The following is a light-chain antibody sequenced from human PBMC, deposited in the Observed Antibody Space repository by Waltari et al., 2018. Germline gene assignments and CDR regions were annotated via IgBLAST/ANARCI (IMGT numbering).Light chain of an antibody. CDR1: EDIRNY. J-gene: IGKJ4*01. CDR2: AAS. Sequence: CRANEDIRNYLGWYQQKPGKAPRLLIFAASTLQSGVPSRFSGSGSGTDFTLTISSLQPEDFATYFCLQDYIFPLTFGGGTTVEI. V-gene: IGKV1-6*01. CDR3: LQDYIFPLT.